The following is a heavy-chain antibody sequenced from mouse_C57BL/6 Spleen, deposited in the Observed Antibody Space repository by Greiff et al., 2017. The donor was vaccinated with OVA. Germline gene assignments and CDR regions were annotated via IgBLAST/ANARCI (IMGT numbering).Heavy chain of an antibody. J-gene: IGHJ1*03. CDR3: ARAGTTVVVGDCYIDV. D-gene: IGHD1-1*01. CDR2: IYPGDGDT. CDR1: GYAFSSSW. V-gene: IGHV1-82*01. Sequence: QVQLKQSGPELVKPGASVKISCKASGYAFSSSWMNWVKQRPGEGLEWIGRIYPGDGDTNYNGKFKGKATLTADKSSSTAYMQLSSLTSEDSAVYFGARAGTTVVVGDCYIDVWGTGTTVTVSS.